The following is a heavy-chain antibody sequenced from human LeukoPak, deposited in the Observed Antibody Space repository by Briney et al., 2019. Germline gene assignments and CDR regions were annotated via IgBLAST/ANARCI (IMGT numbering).Heavy chain of an antibody. CDR2: ILSGGTT. J-gene: IGHJ4*02. CDR3: AREKGCSGTRCPLYFDY. D-gene: IGHD2-15*01. V-gene: IGHV3-53*01. CDR1: RFNVYNNF. Sequence: PGGSLRLSCAASRFNVYNNFMSWVRQAPGKGLKWVSVILSGGTTYYADSVKGRFTISRDNSRNTVYLQMNSLGADLTAVYYSAREKGCSGTRCPLYFDYWGQGALVTVSS.